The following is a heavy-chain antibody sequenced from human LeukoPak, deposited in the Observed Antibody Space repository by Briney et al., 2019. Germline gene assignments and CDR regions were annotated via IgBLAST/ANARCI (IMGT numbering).Heavy chain of an antibody. D-gene: IGHD6-13*01. J-gene: IGHJ5*02. V-gene: IGHV4-61*02. CDR2: IYTSGST. CDR1: GGSISSGSYY. Sequence: KSSQTLSLTCTVSGGSISSGSYYWSWIRQPAGKGLEWIGRIYTSGSTNYNPSLKSRVTISVDTSKNQFSLKLSSVTAADTAVYYCARSYRNAWYGGFDPWGQGTLVTVSS. CDR3: ARSYRNAWYGGFDP.